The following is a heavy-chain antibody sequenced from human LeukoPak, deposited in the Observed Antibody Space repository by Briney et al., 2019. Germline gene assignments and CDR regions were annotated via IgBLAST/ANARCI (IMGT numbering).Heavy chain of an antibody. J-gene: IGHJ4*02. D-gene: IGHD2-2*01. CDR1: GYTFTSYG. CDR3: ARESLSISSTSSDY. CDR2: ISAYNGNT. V-gene: IGHV1-18*01. Sequence: ASVRVSCKASGYTFTSYGISWVRQAPGQGLEWMGWISAYNGNTNYAQKLQGRVTMTTDTSTSTAHMELRSLRSDDTAVYYCARESLSISSTSSDYWGQGTLVTVSS.